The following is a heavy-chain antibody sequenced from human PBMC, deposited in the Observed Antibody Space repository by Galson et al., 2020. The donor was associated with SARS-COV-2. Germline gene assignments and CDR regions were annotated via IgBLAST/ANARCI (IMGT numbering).Heavy chain of an antibody. V-gene: IGHV3-21*01. D-gene: IGHD6-19*01. J-gene: IGHJ6*03. CDR3: ARDSSGWTYYYCMDV. CDR2: ISSSSSYI. CDR1: GFTFSSYS. Sequence: GESLKISCAASGFTFSSYSMNWVRQAPGKGLEWVSSISSSSSYIYYADSVKGRFTISRDNAKNSLYLQMNSLRAEDTAVYYCARDSSGWTYYYCMDVWGKGTTVTISS.